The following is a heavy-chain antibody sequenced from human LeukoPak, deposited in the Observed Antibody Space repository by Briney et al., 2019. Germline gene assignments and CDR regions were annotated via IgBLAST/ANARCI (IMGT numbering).Heavy chain of an antibody. V-gene: IGHV1-18*04. CDR3: ATLQWLADY. Sequence: ASVKVSCKASGYTFTSYGISWVRQAPGQGLEWMGWISAYNGNTNYARKLQGRVTMTTDTSTSTAYMELSSLRSEDTAVYYCATLQWLADYWGQGTLVTVSS. D-gene: IGHD6-19*01. CDR1: GYTFTSYG. CDR2: ISAYNGNT. J-gene: IGHJ4*02.